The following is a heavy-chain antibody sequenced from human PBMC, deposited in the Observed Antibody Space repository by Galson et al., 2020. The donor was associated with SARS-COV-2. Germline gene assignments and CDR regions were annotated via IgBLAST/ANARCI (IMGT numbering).Heavy chain of an antibody. Sequence: SVTVSCKASGGTFSSYAISWVRQAPGQGLEWMGGIIPIFGTANYAQKFQGRVTITADESTSTAYMELSSLRSEDTAVYYCARVSTPAVAGYHYYYYGMDVWGQGTTVTVSS. CDR2: IIPIFGTA. CDR3: ARVSTPAVAGYHYYYYGMDV. CDR1: GGTFSSYA. J-gene: IGHJ6*02. D-gene: IGHD6-19*01. V-gene: IGHV1-69*13.